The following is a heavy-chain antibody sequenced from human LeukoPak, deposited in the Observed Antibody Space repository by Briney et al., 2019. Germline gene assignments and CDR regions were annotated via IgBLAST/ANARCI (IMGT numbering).Heavy chain of an antibody. CDR3: ARAPHCGGDCYPGAFDI. CDR2: IHYSGST. V-gene: IGHV4-31*01. CDR1: GGSISSGGYS. D-gene: IGHD2-21*02. Sequence: KPSETLSLTCTVSGGSISSGGYSWSWIRQHPGKGLEWIGYIHYSGSTYYNPSLKSLVTISLDTSKNQFSLKLSSVTAADTAVYYCARAPHCGGDCYPGAFDIWGQGTMVTVSS. J-gene: IGHJ3*02.